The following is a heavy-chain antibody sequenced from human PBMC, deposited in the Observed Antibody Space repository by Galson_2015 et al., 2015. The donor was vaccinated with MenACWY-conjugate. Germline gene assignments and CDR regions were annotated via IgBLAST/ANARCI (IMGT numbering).Heavy chain of an antibody. CDR3: ARESAAATIGNSFEI. V-gene: IGHV3-7*01. J-gene: IGHJ3*02. CDR2: INDDGGSEK. CDR1: GFTFSSYW. D-gene: IGHD2-2*01. Sequence: SLRLSCAASGFTFSSYWMSWVRQAPGKGLEWVANINDDGGSEKYYVDSVKGRFSITRDNAKNSLYLQMSSLRAEDTAVYFCARESAAATIGNSFEIWGLGTMLTVSS.